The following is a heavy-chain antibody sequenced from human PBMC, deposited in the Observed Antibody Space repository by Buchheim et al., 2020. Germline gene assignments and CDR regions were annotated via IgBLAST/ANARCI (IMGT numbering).Heavy chain of an antibody. CDR3: ARSITECSGGTCYPYFDY. Sequence: QVTLKESGPALVKPTQTLTLTCTFSGFSLSTSGRRVTWIRQPPGKALEWLARIDWDGDKFYNTSLKTRLAISKVTSKNQVVLTMTNMDPVDTATYYCARSITECSGGTCYPYFDYWGQGTL. CDR1: GFSLSTSGRR. J-gene: IGHJ4*02. D-gene: IGHD2-15*01. CDR2: IDWDGDK. V-gene: IGHV2-70*04.